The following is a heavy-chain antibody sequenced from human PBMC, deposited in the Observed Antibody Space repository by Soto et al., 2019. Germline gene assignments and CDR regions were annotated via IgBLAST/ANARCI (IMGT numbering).Heavy chain of an antibody. V-gene: IGHV3-23*01. J-gene: IGHJ3*02. Sequence: EVQLLESGGGLVQPGGSLRLSCAASGFTFSNFAMNWVCQAPGKGLEWVSAISGSGGSTYYADSVKGRFTISRDNSKNTLYLQMNSLRAEDTAVYHCAKDPVVGTRRAFDIWGQGTMVTVSS. D-gene: IGHD1-26*01. CDR3: AKDPVVGTRRAFDI. CDR1: GFTFSNFA. CDR2: ISGSGGST.